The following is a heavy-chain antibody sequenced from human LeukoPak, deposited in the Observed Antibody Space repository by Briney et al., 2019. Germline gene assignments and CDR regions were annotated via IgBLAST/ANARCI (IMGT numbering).Heavy chain of an antibody. J-gene: IGHJ4*02. CDR3: ARDAYCSGGSCYYEFDY. Sequence: ASVKVSCKASGYTSTGYYMHWVRQAPGQGLEWMGWINPNSGGTNYAQKFQGRVTMTRDTSISTAYMELSRLRSDDTAVYYCARDAYCSGGSCYYEFDYWGQGTLVTVSS. D-gene: IGHD2-15*01. V-gene: IGHV1-2*02. CDR2: INPNSGGT. CDR1: GYTSTGYY.